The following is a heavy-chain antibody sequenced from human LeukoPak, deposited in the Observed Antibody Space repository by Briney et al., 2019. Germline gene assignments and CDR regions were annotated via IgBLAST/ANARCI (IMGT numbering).Heavy chain of an antibody. Sequence: PGGSLRLSCAASGFTFSTYAMHWVRQAPGKGRERVAGISYDGGNKYYADSVKGRFNISRDKSENTLWLQMNSLRTEDTAVYYCAREYEGQQTGFDNWGQGTLVTVS. J-gene: IGHJ4*02. V-gene: IGHV3-30-3*01. CDR2: ISYDGGNK. CDR1: GFTFSTYA. D-gene: IGHD3-16*01. CDR3: AREYEGQQTGFDN.